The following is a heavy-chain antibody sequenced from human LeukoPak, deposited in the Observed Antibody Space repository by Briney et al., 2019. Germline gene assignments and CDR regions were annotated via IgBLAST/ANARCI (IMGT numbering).Heavy chain of an antibody. CDR3: AKERQLMPFDI. D-gene: IGHD2-8*01. V-gene: IGHV3-21*01. CDR2: ISSSSSYI. Sequence: GGSLRLSCAASGGTFSSYSMNWVRQAPGRGLEWVSSISSSSSYIYYADSVKGRFTISRDNAKNSLYLQMNSLRAEDTAVYYCAKERQLMPFDIWGQGTSVTVSS. CDR1: GGTFSSYS. J-gene: IGHJ3*02.